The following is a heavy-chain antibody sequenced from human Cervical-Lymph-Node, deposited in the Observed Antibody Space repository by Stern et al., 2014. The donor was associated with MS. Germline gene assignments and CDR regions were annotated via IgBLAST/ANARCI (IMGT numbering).Heavy chain of an antibody. CDR3: ARLHYDTSGSGGD. CDR1: GYTFTSYA. Sequence: QVQLVQSGAEVKKPGAAVKVSCKASGYTFTSYAMHWVRQAPGKRLEWMGYINTGNGNTKYSQNFQGRLNITRDTSASTSYMELSTLKSVDTAIYYCARLHYDTSGSGGDWGQGTLVTVSS. J-gene: IGHJ4*02. D-gene: IGHD3-22*01. V-gene: IGHV1-3*04. CDR2: INTGNGNT.